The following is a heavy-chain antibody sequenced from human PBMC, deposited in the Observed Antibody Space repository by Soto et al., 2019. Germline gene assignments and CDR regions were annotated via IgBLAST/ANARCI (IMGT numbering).Heavy chain of an antibody. Sequence: SETLSLTCTVSGYSMTSGFYWGWIRQTPGKGLEWIGSVYHSGATYYNPSLQSRVSISVDTSKNHFSLQLISVTAADMGTYFCSRERSFMRPTEGFEPWGQGTQVTVSS. CDR3: SRERSFMRPTEGFEP. J-gene: IGHJ4*03. CDR1: GYSMTSGFY. V-gene: IGHV4-38-2*02. CDR2: VYHSGAT. D-gene: IGHD1-26*01.